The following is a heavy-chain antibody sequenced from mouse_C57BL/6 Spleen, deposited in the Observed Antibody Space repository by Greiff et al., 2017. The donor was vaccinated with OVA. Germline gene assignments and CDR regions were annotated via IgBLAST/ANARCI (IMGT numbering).Heavy chain of an antibody. CDR3: ARETRYYGSSSFAY. Sequence: VQLQQSGAELVKPGASVKMSCKASGYTFTSYWITWVKQRPGQGLEWIGDIYPGSGSTNYNEKFKSKATLTVDTSSSTAYMQLSSLTSEDSAVYYCARETRYYGSSSFAYWGQGTLVTVSA. CDR2: IYPGSGST. CDR1: GYTFTSYW. D-gene: IGHD1-1*01. V-gene: IGHV1-55*01. J-gene: IGHJ3*01.